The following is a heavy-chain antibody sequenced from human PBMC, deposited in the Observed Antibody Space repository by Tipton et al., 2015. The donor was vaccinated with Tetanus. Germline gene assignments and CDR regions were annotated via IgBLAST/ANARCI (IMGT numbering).Heavy chain of an antibody. CDR1: IGSINSGSYH. J-gene: IGHJ4*02. CDR3: ARGFGSNWYYFDY. Sequence: TLSLTCAVSIGSINSGSYHWDWIRQPPGKGLEWIGYIYDSYDSGGTKYNPSLKSPVTISVNTSKNQFSLRLTSVTAADTAVYYCARGFGSNWYYFDYWGQGTLVTVSS. V-gene: IGHV4-61*01. D-gene: IGHD6-13*01. CDR2: IYDSYDSGGT.